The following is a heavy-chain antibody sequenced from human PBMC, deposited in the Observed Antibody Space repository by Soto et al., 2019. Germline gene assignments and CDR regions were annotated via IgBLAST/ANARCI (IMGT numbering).Heavy chain of an antibody. D-gene: IGHD6-13*01. CDR1: GGSFSGDY. Sequence: PSETLSLTCPVYGGSFSGDYWNWIRQPPGKGLEWIGEINHSGSTNYNPALKIRVTISADPSKNQFSLKLRSVTAADTAVYYCARGYSSSVRAGTWADPWGQGTMVTVSS. CDR3: ARGYSSSVRAGTWADP. CDR2: INHSGST. V-gene: IGHV4-34*01. J-gene: IGHJ5*02.